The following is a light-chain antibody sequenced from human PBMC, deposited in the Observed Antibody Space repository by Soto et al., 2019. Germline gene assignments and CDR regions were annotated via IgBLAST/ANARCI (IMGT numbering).Light chain of an antibody. CDR3: MQGTHWPWT. V-gene: IGKV2-30*02. CDR2: KVS. Sequence: DVVMTQSPLSLPVTLGQPASISCRSSQSLIHSDGDTYLSWFQQRPGQSPRRLIYKVSDRDSGVPDRFSGSGSGTDFTLKLSRVEAEDVGIYYCMQGTHWPWTFGQGTEVEIK. CDR1: QSLIHSDGDTY. J-gene: IGKJ1*01.